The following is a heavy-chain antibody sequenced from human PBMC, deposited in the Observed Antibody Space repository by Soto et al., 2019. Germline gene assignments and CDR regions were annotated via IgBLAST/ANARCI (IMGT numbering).Heavy chain of an antibody. V-gene: IGHV5-51*01. D-gene: IGHD2-15*01. J-gene: IGHJ5*02. Sequence: PGESLKISCKGSGCSFTSYWIGWVRQMPGKGLEWMGIIYPGDSDTRYSPSFQGQVTISADKSISTAYLQWSSLKASDTAMYYCARGYCSGGSCYSVGWFDPWGQGTLVTVSS. CDR3: ARGYCSGGSCYSVGWFDP. CDR2: IYPGDSDT. CDR1: GCSFTSYW.